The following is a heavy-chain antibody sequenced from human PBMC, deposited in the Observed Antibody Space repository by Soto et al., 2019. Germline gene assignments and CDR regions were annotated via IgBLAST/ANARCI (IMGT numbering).Heavy chain of an antibody. CDR1: GFTFSDYF. CDR2: ISSSGTTI. V-gene: IGHV3-11*01. Sequence: QVQLVESGGGLVKPGGSLRLSCAASGFTFSDYFMTWIRQAPGKGLEWVSYISSSGTTIFYADSVQGRFTISRDNAKKSLYLEINSLRAEDTAVYSCARDSGRCYSGFDSWGQGTLVTVSS. CDR3: ARDSGRCYSGFDS. D-gene: IGHD2-15*01. J-gene: IGHJ4*02.